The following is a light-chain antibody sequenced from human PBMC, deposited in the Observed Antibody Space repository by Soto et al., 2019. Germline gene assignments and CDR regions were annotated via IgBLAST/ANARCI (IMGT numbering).Light chain of an antibody. CDR1: QSCRSN. V-gene: IGKV3-11*01. CDR3: QQRSNWPIT. J-gene: IGKJ5*01. Sequence: EIVLTQSPATLSLSPGERVTLSCRSSQSCRSNLAWYHQKPGQAPRLLIYGASTRATGIPARFSGSGSGTDFTLSISSLDPEDFAVYYCQQRSNWPITFGQGTRLEIK. CDR2: GAS.